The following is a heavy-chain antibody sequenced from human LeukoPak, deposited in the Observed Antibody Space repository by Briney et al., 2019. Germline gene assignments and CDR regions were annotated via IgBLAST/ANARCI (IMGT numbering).Heavy chain of an antibody. J-gene: IGHJ3*02. CDR2: IIPIFGIA. Sequence: SVKVSCKASGGTFSSYAISWVRQAPGQGLEWMGRIIPIFGIANYAQKFKGRVTITADKSTSTAYMELSSLRSEDTAVYYCARAGYCSGGSCYPNDAFDIWGQGTMVTVSS. V-gene: IGHV1-69*04. CDR3: ARAGYCSGGSCYPNDAFDI. D-gene: IGHD2-15*01. CDR1: GGTFSSYA.